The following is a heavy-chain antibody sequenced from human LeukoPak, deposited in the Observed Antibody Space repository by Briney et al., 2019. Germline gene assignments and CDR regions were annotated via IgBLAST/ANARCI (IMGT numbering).Heavy chain of an antibody. V-gene: IGHV3-7*03. CDR1: GFTFSSYW. J-gene: IGHJ3*02. CDR3: ARGDSSGYWDHDAFDI. CDR2: IKQDGSEK. D-gene: IGHD3-22*01. Sequence: TGGSLRLSCAASGFTFSSYWMSWVRQAPGKGLEWVANIKQDGSEKYYVDSVKGRFTISRDNAKNSLYLQMNSLRAEDTALYYCARGDSSGYWDHDAFDIWGQGTMVTVSS.